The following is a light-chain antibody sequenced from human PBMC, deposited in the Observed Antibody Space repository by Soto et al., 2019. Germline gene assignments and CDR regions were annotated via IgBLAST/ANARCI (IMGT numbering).Light chain of an antibody. V-gene: IGKV3-20*01. CDR3: QQYGSSGT. Sequence: DIARTQSAATVSVSPGEIVTLSCRASQSVRSRLAWYHQKPGHSPRLLIYGASTRATGIPDRFSGSGSGTDFTLTISRLEPEDFAVYYCQQYGSSGTFGQGTKVDIK. CDR1: QSVRSR. J-gene: IGKJ1*01. CDR2: GAS.